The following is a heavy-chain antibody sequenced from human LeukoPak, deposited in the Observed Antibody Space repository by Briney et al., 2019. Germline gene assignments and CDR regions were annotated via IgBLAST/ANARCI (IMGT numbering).Heavy chain of an antibody. CDR3: AKDSQYSYGYVLNYYYYYMDV. Sequence: GGSLRLSCAASGFTFSSYGMHWVRQAPGKGLEWVAVISYDGSNKYYADSVKGRFTISRDNSKNTLYLQMNSLRAEDTAVYYCAKDSQYSYGYVLNYYYYYMDVWGKGTTVTVSS. J-gene: IGHJ6*03. V-gene: IGHV3-30*18. CDR2: ISYDGSNK. D-gene: IGHD5-18*01. CDR1: GFTFSSYG.